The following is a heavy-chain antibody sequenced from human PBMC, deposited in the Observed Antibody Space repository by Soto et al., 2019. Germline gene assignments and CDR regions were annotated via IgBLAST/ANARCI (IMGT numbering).Heavy chain of an antibody. Sequence: SQTLSLTCAISGDSVSSNSAAWNWIRQSPSRGLEWLGRTYYRSKWYNDYAVSVKSRITINPDTSKNQFSLQLNSVTPEDTAVYYCARDSAGALNSDWANWFDPWGQGTLVTVSS. CDR3: ARDSAGALNSDWANWFDP. V-gene: IGHV6-1*01. CDR2: TYYRSKWYN. J-gene: IGHJ5*02. CDR1: GDSVSSNSAA. D-gene: IGHD2-21*02.